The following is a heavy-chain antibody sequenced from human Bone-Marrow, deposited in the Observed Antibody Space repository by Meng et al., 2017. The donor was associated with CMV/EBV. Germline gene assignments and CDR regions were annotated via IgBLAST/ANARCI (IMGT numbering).Heavy chain of an antibody. CDR1: TGGSDA. CDR2: ISGSGGRT. J-gene: IGHJ4*02. CDR3: AKELDYYDSSGYYCNFDY. D-gene: IGHD3-22*01. V-gene: IGHV3-23*01. Sequence: TGGSDAMSLVRQATGKGLEWVSAISGSGGRTYYAESVKGRFTISRENSKNTLYLQMNSLRAEDTAVYYCAKELDYYDSSGYYCNFDYWGQGTLVTVSS.